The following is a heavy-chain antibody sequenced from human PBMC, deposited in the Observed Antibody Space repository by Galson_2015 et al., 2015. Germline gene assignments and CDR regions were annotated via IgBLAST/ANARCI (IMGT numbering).Heavy chain of an antibody. J-gene: IGHJ4*02. V-gene: IGHV3-53*01. CDR3: ASSSWSGVY. CDR2: IYSGGST. Sequence: LRLSCAASGFTVSSNYMSWVRQAPGRGREGVSVIYSGGSTYYADSVKGRFTISRANSKNTLYLQMNSLRAEDTVVYYCASSSWSGVYWGQGTLVTVSS. D-gene: IGHD6-13*01. CDR1: GFTVSSNY.